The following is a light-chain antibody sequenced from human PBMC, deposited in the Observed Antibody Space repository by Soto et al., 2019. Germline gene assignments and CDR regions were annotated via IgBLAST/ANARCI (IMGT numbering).Light chain of an antibody. J-gene: IGKJ1*01. CDR1: QSVSSY. Sequence: EIVLTQSPATLSFSPGERATLSCRASQSVSSYLAWYQQKPGQAPGLLIYDASNRATGIPARFSGSGSGTDFTLTISSLEPEDFAVYYCQQRSNWPWTFGQGTKVDIK. CDR3: QQRSNWPWT. CDR2: DAS. V-gene: IGKV3-11*01.